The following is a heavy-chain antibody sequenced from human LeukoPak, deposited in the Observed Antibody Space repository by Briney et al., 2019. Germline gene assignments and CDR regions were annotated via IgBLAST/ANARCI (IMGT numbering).Heavy chain of an antibody. CDR1: GFTFSSYA. CDR3: ASSEVAGTPFDY. J-gene: IGHJ4*02. CDR2: ISYDGSNK. D-gene: IGHD6-19*01. V-gene: IGHV3-30-3*01. Sequence: GGSLRLSCAASGFTFSSYAMHWVRQAPGKGLEWVAVISYDGSNKYYADSVKGRFTISRDNSKNTLYLQMNSLRAEDTAVYYCASSEVAGTPFDYWGQGTLVTVSS.